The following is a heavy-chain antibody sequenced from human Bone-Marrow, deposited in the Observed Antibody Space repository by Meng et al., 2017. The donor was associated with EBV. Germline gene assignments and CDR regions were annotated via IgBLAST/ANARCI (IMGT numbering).Heavy chain of an antibody. D-gene: IGHD6-13*01. CDR3: ARGRGYSSPNFDY. Sequence: HLQRQEPGPGLVKPSETLSLTCTVSGGSISSNSYYWGWIRQPPGKGLEWIGSIYYSGSTHYNRSLKSRVTISVDTSKNQISLKLSSVTAADTAVYYCARGRGYSSPNFDYWGQGTLVTVSS. J-gene: IGHJ4*02. CDR1: GGSISSNSYY. V-gene: IGHV4-39*07. CDR2: IYYSGST.